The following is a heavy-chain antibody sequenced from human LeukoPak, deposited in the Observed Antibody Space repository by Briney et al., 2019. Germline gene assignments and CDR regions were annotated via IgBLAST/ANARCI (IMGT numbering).Heavy chain of an antibody. D-gene: IGHD3-22*01. CDR2: ISAYNGNT. CDR3: ARDYYDSSGYYRGGDYFDY. J-gene: IGHJ4*02. Sequence: ASVKVSCKASGYTFTSYGISWVRQAPGQGLEWMGWISAYNGNTNFAQNLQGRVTMTTDTSTSTSYMELRSLRSDDTAVYYCARDYYDSSGYYRGGDYFDYWGQGTLVTVSS. V-gene: IGHV1-18*01. CDR1: GYTFTSYG.